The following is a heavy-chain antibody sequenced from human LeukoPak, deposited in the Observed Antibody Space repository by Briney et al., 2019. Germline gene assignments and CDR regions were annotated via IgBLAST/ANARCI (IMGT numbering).Heavy chain of an antibody. Sequence: SETLSLTCAVSGGSISSGGYSWSWIRQSPGKGLEWIGYIDFSGGTNYNPSLKSRVTISVDTSKNQFSLKLSSVTAADTAVYYCARVGSGVDYLYYFDYWGQGTLVTVSS. V-gene: IGHV4-61*08. CDR1: GGSISSGGYS. CDR2: IDFSGGT. J-gene: IGHJ4*02. D-gene: IGHD3-3*01. CDR3: ARVGSGVDYLYYFDY.